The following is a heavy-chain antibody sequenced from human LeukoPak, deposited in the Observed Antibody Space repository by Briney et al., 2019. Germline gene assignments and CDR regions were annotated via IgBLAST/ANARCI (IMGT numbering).Heavy chain of an antibody. J-gene: IGHJ4*02. CDR1: GDSISSYY. V-gene: IGHV4-59*01. CDR3: ARGQIAVPGY. Sequence: SETLSLTCAVSGDSISSYYWSWVRQPPGKGLEWIGYIYYTGDTSYNPSLKSRVTISMDTSKNQFSLKLRSVTAADTAVYYCARGQIAVPGYWGQGTLVTVSS. CDR2: IYYTGDT. D-gene: IGHD6-19*01.